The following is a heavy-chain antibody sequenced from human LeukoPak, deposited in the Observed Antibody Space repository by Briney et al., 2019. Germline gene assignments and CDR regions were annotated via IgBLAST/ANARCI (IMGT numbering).Heavy chain of an antibody. CDR3: AKDVVGQQWLENY. CDR2: IQYDGSDK. D-gene: IGHD6-19*01. J-gene: IGHJ4*02. Sequence: GGSLRLSCAASGFTFSRYGMHWVRQAPGKGLEWVALIQYDGSDKLYGDSVKGRFTISRDNSKNTLYLQMYSLRPDDTALYYCAKDVVGQQWLENYWGQGTLVTVSS. CDR1: GFTFSRYG. V-gene: IGHV3-30*02.